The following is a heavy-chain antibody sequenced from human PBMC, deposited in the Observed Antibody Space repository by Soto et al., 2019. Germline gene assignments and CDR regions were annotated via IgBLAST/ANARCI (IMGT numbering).Heavy chain of an antibody. Sequence: QVQLVQSGAKVKKPGSSVKVSCKASGGTFSSYAISWVRQAPGQGLEWMGGIIPIFGTANYAQKFQGRVTITADESTSTAYMELSSLRSEDTAVYYCARNIVATTNYYYYGMDVWDQGTTVTVSS. CDR3: ARNIVATTNYYYYGMDV. V-gene: IGHV1-69*01. CDR1: GGTFSSYA. J-gene: IGHJ6*02. CDR2: IIPIFGTA. D-gene: IGHD5-12*01.